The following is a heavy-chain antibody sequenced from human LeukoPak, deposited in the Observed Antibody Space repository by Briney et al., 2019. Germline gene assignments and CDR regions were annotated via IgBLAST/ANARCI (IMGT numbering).Heavy chain of an antibody. CDR3: ARQGFGETFFDY. D-gene: IGHD3-10*01. J-gene: IGHJ4*02. Sequence: ASAKDSCKASGYTFTSHYMHWVRQAPGQGLQWMGRTNSSGGGTYYAQNFQDRVIITRDTSTSTVYMELSSLRSEDTAVYYCARQGFGETFFDYWGQGTLVSVSS. V-gene: IGHV1-46*01. CDR2: TNSSGGGT. CDR1: GYTFTSHY.